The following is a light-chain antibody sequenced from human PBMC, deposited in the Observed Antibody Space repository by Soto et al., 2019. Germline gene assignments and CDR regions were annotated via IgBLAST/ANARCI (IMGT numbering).Light chain of an antibody. CDR2: QDN. J-gene: IGLJ2*01. CDR1: KLGDKY. V-gene: IGLV3-1*01. Sequence: SYELTQPPSVSVSPGQPATITCSGDKLGDKYTCWYQQKPGQSPVLVIYQDNKRPSGIPERFSGSNSGNTATLTISGTQATDEADYYCAAWDDSLNGPVFGGGTKLTVL. CDR3: AAWDDSLNGPV.